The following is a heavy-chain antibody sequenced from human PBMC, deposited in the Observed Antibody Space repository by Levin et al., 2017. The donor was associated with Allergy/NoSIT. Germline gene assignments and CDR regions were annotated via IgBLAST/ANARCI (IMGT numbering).Heavy chain of an antibody. D-gene: IGHD1-1*01. Sequence: HPGESLKISCAASGFTFSSYAMSWVRQAPGKGLEWVSAISGSGGSTYYADSVKGRFTISRDNSKNTLYLQMNSLRAEDTAVYYCAKKAGGWNGRFDYWGQGTLVTVSS. CDR2: ISGSGGST. CDR1: GFTFSSYA. J-gene: IGHJ4*02. CDR3: AKKAGGWNGRFDY. V-gene: IGHV3-23*01.